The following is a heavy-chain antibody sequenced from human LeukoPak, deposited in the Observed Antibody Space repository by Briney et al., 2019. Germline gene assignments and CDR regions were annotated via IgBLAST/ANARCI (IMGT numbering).Heavy chain of an antibody. Sequence: ASVKVSCKASGYTFTSYDINWVRQAPGQGLEWMGWMNPNSGNTGYAQKFQGRVTITRNTSISTAYMELSSLRSEDTAVYYCARQIQLWSPGLGYWGQGTLVTVSS. CDR2: MNPNSGNT. J-gene: IGHJ4*02. CDR1: GYTFTSYD. CDR3: ARQIQLWSPGLGY. D-gene: IGHD5-18*01. V-gene: IGHV1-8*03.